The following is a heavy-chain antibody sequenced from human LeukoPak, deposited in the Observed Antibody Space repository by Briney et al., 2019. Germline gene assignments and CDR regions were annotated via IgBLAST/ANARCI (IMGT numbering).Heavy chain of an antibody. D-gene: IGHD6-19*01. CDR1: GYTFIGYY. J-gene: IGHJ4*02. CDR3: AREGGAVAGTVADY. V-gene: IGHV1-2*06. CDR2: INPNSGDT. Sequence: ASVKVSCKTSGYTFIGYYIHWVRQAPGQGLEWMGRINPNSGDTNYEQKFQGRVNVTRDTSISTAYMELSSLRSDDTAVYYCAREGGAVAGTVADYWGQGTLVTVSS.